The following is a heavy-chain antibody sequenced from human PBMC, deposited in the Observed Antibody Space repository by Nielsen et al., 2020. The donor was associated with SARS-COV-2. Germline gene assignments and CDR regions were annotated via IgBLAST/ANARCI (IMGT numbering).Heavy chain of an antibody. Sequence: VRQAPGKGLEWVSAISGSGGSTYYADSVKGRFTISRDNSKNTLYLQMNSLRAEDTAVYYCAKGPYYYGSGSYYNAGHYYGMDVWGQGTTVTVSS. V-gene: IGHV3-23*01. D-gene: IGHD3-10*01. CDR3: AKGPYYYGSGSYYNAGHYYGMDV. CDR2: ISGSGGST. J-gene: IGHJ6*02.